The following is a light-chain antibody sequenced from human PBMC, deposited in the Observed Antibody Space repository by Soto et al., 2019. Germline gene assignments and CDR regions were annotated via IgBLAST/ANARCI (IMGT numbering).Light chain of an antibody. J-gene: IGKJ1*01. CDR3: QQYNSYSTWT. CDR2: HAS. Sequence: DIQMTQSPSTLSASVGDRVTVTCRASQSISSWLAWYQQKPGKAPKLLIYHASSLESGVPSRFSGSGSGTEFTLTISSLQPDDFATYYCQQYNSYSTWTFGQGTKG. V-gene: IGKV1-5*01. CDR1: QSISSW.